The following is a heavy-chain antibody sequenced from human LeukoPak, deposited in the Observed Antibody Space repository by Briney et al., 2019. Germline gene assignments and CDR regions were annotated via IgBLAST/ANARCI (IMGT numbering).Heavy chain of an antibody. V-gene: IGHV3-23*03. CDR3: AKGADTAFDY. CDR2: IYSGGST. Sequence: GGSLRLSCAASGFTFSSYEMNWVRQAPGKGLEWVSVIYSGGSTYYADSVKGRFTISRDNSKNTLYLQMNSLRAEDTAVYYCAKGADTAFDYWGQGTLVTVSS. D-gene: IGHD3-16*01. J-gene: IGHJ4*02. CDR1: GFTFSSYE.